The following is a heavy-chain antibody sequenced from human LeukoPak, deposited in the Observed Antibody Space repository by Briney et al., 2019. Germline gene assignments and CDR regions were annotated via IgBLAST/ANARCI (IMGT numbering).Heavy chain of an antibody. V-gene: IGHV4-39*01. CDR1: GGSISSSIYY. CDR3: ARHGGGQWLVLGENYFDY. D-gene: IGHD6-19*01. J-gene: IGHJ4*02. CDR2: IYYSGST. Sequence: SETLSLTCTVSGGSISSSIYYWGWIRQPPGKGLEWIGSIYYSGSTYYNPSLKSRVTISVDTSKNQFSLKLSSVTAADTAVYYCARHGGGQWLVLGENYFDYWGQGTLVTVSS.